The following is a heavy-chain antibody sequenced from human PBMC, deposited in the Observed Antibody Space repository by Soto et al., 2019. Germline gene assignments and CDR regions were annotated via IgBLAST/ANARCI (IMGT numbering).Heavy chain of an antibody. CDR1: GFTFITYG. Sequence: ASVKVSCKXSGFTFITYGISWVRQAPGQGLEWMGWITPYNGKTNYAQKVQDRVTMTTDTSTGTAYLELRSLRSDDSGVYYCARDTSHYFDHWGQGTLVTVSS. J-gene: IGHJ4*02. D-gene: IGHD2-2*01. CDR3: ARDTSHYFDH. CDR2: ITPYNGKT. V-gene: IGHV1-18*01.